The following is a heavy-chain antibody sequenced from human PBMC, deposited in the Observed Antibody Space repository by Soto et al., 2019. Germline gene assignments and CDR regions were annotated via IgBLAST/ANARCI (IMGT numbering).Heavy chain of an antibody. Sequence: QVQLVQSGAEVKKPGSSVKVSCKASGGTFSSYTISWVRQAPGQGLEWMGRIIPILGIANYAQKFQGRVTITADKSTSTAYMELSSLRSEDTAVYYCASSFSSGSYPFDYWGQGTLVTVSS. D-gene: IGHD1-26*01. CDR3: ASSFSSGSYPFDY. V-gene: IGHV1-69*02. CDR2: IIPILGIA. CDR1: GGTFSSYT. J-gene: IGHJ4*02.